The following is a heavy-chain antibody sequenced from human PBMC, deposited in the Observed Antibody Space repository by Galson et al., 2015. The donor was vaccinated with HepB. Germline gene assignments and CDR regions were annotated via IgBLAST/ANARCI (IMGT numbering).Heavy chain of an antibody. CDR3: ARSSRRPSYVSSGKGHFDY. CDR1: GYTFTGYY. CDR2: INPNSGGT. D-gene: IGHD3-22*01. J-gene: IGHJ4*02. V-gene: IGHV1-2*02. Sequence: SVKVSCKASGYTFTGYYMHWVRQAPGQGLEWMGWINPNSGGTNYAQKFQGRVTMTRDTSISTAYMELSRLRSDDTAVYYCARSSRRPSYVSSGKGHFDYWGQGTLVTVSS.